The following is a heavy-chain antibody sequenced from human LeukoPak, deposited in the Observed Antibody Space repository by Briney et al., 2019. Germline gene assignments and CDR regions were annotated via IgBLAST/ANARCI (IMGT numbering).Heavy chain of an antibody. Sequence: RPGRSLRLSCAASGFTFSSYGMHWVRQAPGKGLEWVAVISYDGSNKYYADSVKGRFTISRDNSKNTLYLQMNSLRAEDTAVYYCARDRLAVADHANWFDPWGQGTLVTVSS. CDR3: ARDRLAVADHANWFDP. J-gene: IGHJ5*02. CDR2: ISYDGSNK. CDR1: GFTFSSYG. D-gene: IGHD6-19*01. V-gene: IGHV3-30*03.